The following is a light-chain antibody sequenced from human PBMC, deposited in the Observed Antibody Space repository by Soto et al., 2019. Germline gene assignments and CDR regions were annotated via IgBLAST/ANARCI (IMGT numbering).Light chain of an antibody. J-gene: IGLJ3*02. CDR1: SSNIGRQY. V-gene: IGLV1-51*01. CDR2: DND. CDR3: GTWDNSLNTGV. Sequence: QSVLTQPPSVSAAPGQRFTISCSGSSSNIGRQYVSWYQQLPGTAPKLLIYDNDQRPSGISDRFSGSKSGTSATLDITGLQTGDEADYYCGTWDNSLNTGVFGGRTKVTVL.